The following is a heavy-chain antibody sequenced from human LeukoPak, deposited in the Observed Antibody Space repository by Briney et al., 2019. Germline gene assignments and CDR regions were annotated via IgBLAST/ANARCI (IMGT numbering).Heavy chain of an antibody. CDR2: ISYDGSNK. CDR1: GFTFSSYG. J-gene: IGHJ4*02. V-gene: IGHV3-30*18. CDR3: AKVRRGYSYDIDY. D-gene: IGHD5-18*01. Sequence: PGRSLRLSCAASGFTFSSYGMHWARQAPGKGLEWVAVISYDGSNKYYADSVKGRFTISRDNSKNTLYLQMNSLRAEDTAVYYCAKVRRGYSYDIDYWGQGTLVTVSS.